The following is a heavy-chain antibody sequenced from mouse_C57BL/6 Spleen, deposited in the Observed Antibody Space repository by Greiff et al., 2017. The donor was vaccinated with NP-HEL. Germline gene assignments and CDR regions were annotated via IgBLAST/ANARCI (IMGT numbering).Heavy chain of an antibody. V-gene: IGHV14-4*01. CDR3: TTWNYDVPRAWFAY. D-gene: IGHD2-4*01. Sequence: DVKLQESGAELVRPGASVKLSCTASGFNIKDDYMHWVKQRPEQGLEWIGWIDPENGDTEYASKFQGKATITADTSSNTAYLQLSSLTSEDTAVYYCTTWNYDVPRAWFAYWGQGTLVTVSA. CDR1: GFNIKDDY. CDR2: IDPENGDT. J-gene: IGHJ3*01.